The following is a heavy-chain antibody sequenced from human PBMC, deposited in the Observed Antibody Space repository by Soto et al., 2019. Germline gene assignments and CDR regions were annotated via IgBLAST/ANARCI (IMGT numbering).Heavy chain of an antibody. V-gene: IGHV1-8*01. CDR3: ARAPYYDFWSGYPRWFDP. D-gene: IGHD3-3*01. CDR1: GYTFTMYD. Sequence: ASVKVSCKASGYTFTMYDINCVRQSGLQGREWMGWMNPNSGNTGYAQKFQGRVTMTRNTSISTAYMELSSLRSGDTAVYYCARAPYYDFWSGYPRWFDPWGQGTLVTVSS. CDR2: MNPNSGNT. J-gene: IGHJ5*02.